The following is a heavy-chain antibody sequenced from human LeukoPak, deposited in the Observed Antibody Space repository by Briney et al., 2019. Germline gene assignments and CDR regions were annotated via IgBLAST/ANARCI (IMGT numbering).Heavy chain of an antibody. Sequence: ASVKVSCKASGYTFTSYGISWVRQAPGQGLEWMGWINPNSGGTNYAQKFQGRVTMTRDTSISTAYMELSRLRSDDTAVYYCARDYGTNYYMDVWGKGTTVTVSS. J-gene: IGHJ6*03. CDR1: GYTFTSYG. CDR3: ARDYGTNYYMDV. CDR2: INPNSGGT. V-gene: IGHV1-2*02. D-gene: IGHD1-7*01.